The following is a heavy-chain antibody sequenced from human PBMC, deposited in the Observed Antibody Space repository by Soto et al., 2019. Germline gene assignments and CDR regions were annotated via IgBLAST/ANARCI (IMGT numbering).Heavy chain of an antibody. Sequence: QITLKESGPTLVKPTQTLTLTCTFSGFSLTTRGVGVGWIRQPPGKALECLALIYWDDDKRYSPSLQSRLSITKDNSKNQVVLTMTNVDPGDTATYYRAHIPNYYQYDWFDPWGQGTLVSVSS. D-gene: IGHD3-16*01. CDR1: GFSLTTRGVG. V-gene: IGHV2-5*02. CDR2: IYWDDDK. CDR3: AHIPNYYQYDWFDP. J-gene: IGHJ5*02.